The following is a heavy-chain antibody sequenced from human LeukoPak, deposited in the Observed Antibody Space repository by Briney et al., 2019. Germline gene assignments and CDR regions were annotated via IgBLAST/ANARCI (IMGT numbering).Heavy chain of an antibody. CDR3: AREPTYSYGSGSLDY. CDR2: IKQDESEK. D-gene: IGHD3-10*01. Sequence: GGSLRLSCAVSGFTFSSYWMSWVSQAPGKRLEWVANIKQDESEKYFVDSVKGRFTISRDNAKNSLYLQMNSLRAEDTAVYYCAREPTYSYGSGSLDYWGQGTLVTVSS. V-gene: IGHV3-7*01. CDR1: GFTFSSYW. J-gene: IGHJ4*02.